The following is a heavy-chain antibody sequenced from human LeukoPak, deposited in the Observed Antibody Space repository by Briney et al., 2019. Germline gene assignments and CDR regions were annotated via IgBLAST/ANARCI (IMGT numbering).Heavy chain of an antibody. J-gene: IGHJ5*02. Sequence: PSQTLSPTCTVSGGSISSGGYYWSWIRQHPGKGLEWIGYIYYSGSTYYNPSLKSRVTISVDTSKNQFSLKLSSVTAADTAVYYCARVNYDFWSGYYGRWNWFDPWGQGTLVTVSS. V-gene: IGHV4-31*03. D-gene: IGHD3-3*01. CDR1: GGSISSGGYY. CDR2: IYYSGST. CDR3: ARVNYDFWSGYYGRWNWFDP.